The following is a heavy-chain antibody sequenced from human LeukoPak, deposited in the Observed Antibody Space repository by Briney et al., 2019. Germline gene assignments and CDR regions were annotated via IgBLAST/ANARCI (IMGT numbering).Heavy chain of an antibody. CDR3: ARDLTYYGMDV. CDR2: ISSSSSYI. D-gene: IGHD4/OR15-4a*01. CDR1: GFTFSSYS. V-gene: IGHV3-21*01. Sequence: GGSLRLSCAASGFTFSSYSMNWVRQAPGKGLEWVSSISSSSSYIYYTDSVKGRFTISRDNAKNSLYLQMNSLRAEDTAVYYCARDLTYYGMDVWGQGTTVTVSS. J-gene: IGHJ6*02.